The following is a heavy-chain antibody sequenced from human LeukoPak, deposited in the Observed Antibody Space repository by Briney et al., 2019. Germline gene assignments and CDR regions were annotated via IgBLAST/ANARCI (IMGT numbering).Heavy chain of an antibody. CDR3: ARDGAPNLGYCSGGSCSWRYFDY. V-gene: IGHV3-33*01. CDR1: GFTFSSYG. Sequence: GVSLRLSCAASGFTFSSYGMHWVRQAPGKGLEWVAVIWYDGSNKYYADSVKGRFTISRDNSKNTLYLQMNSLRAEDTAVYYCARDGAPNLGYCSGGSCSWRYFDYWGQGTLVTVSS. J-gene: IGHJ4*02. D-gene: IGHD2-15*01. CDR2: IWYDGSNK.